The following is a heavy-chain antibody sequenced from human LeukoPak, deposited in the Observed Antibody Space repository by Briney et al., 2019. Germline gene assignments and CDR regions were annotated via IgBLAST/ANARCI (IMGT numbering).Heavy chain of an antibody. Sequence: PSETLSLTCAVSGGSISSNNWWGWVRQPPGKGLEWIGEIYHSGSPNYNPSLKSRVTISVDKSRNHFSLNLSSVTAADTAVYYCARGVITGTTSYYYYGMDVWGQGTTVTVSS. J-gene: IGHJ6*02. CDR2: IYHSGSP. CDR1: GGSISSNNW. D-gene: IGHD1-7*01. V-gene: IGHV4-4*02. CDR3: ARGVITGTTSYYYYGMDV.